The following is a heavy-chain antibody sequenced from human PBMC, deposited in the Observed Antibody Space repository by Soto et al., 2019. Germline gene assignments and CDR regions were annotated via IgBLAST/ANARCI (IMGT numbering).Heavy chain of an antibody. CDR2: INPNSGNT. CDR3: AIDKVGTHFY. Sequence: QVLLVQSGAEVKKPGTSMKVSCKGSGYTFTSYDMNWVRQATGQGLEWMGWINPNSGNTGYAQKFQGRVTMTRNTSISTAFMELSSLRSEDTAVYYCAIDKVGTHFYWGQGTLVTVSS. D-gene: IGHD2-21*02. CDR1: GYTFTSYD. V-gene: IGHV1-8*01. J-gene: IGHJ4*02.